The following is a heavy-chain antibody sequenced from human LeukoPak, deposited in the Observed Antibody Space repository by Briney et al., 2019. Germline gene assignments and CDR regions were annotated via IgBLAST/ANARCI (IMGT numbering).Heavy chain of an antibody. D-gene: IGHD1-14*01. V-gene: IGHV4-59*08. Sequence: SKPLSFPGIAPGGPFIDYSWGWIRQPPGKALNWIGQIYSVGSPTCSPSLMSRVSISVDSSKNQFSLELTSVTAADTAVYYCARRFRTGGNIHHDAYDVWGQGTVVTVSS. J-gene: IGHJ3*01. CDR1: GGPFIDYS. CDR2: IYSVGSP. CDR3: ARRFRTGGNIHHDAYDV.